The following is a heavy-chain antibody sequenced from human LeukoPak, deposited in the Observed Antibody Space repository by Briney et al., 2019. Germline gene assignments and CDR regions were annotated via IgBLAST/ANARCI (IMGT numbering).Heavy chain of an antibody. V-gene: IGHV4-61*02. D-gene: IGHD3-10*01. CDR1: GGSISSGSYY. Sequence: SETLSLTCTVSGGSISSGSYYWSWIRQPAGKGLEWIGRIYTSGSTNYNPSLKSRVTISVDTSKNQFSLKLSSVTAADTAVYYCARDGMVRGIDYWGQGTLVTVSS. J-gene: IGHJ4*02. CDR3: ARDGMVRGIDY. CDR2: IYTSGST.